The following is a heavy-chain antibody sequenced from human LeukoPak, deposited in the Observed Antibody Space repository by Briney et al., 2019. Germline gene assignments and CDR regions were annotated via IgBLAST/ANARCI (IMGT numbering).Heavy chain of an antibody. V-gene: IGHV3-21*06. J-gene: IGHJ3*01. CDR1: GFTFDSFS. D-gene: IGHD6-6*01. CDR3: ARSSYSSSSSV. CDR2: ISASSRHI. Sequence: GGSLRLSCAASGFTFDSFSMNWVRQAPGKGLEWVSSISASSRHIYHADSVKGRFTISRDNAKNTLYLHMNSLRAEDTAVYYCARSSYSSSSSVWGQGTMVTVSS.